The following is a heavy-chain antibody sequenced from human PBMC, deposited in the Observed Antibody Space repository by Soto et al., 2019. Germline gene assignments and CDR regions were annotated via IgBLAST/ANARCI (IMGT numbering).Heavy chain of an antibody. V-gene: IGHV3-15*01. D-gene: IGHD7-27*01. CDR1: GFTFSNAW. CDR3: TTAGDDGDDAFDI. CDR2: IKSKTDGGTT. Sequence: EVQLVESGGGLVKPGGSLRLSCAASGFTFSNAWMSWVRQAPGKGLEWVGRIKSKTDGGTTDYAAPVKGRFTISRDDSKNTLYLQMNSLKTEDTAVYYCTTAGDDGDDAFDIWGQGTMVTVSS. J-gene: IGHJ3*02.